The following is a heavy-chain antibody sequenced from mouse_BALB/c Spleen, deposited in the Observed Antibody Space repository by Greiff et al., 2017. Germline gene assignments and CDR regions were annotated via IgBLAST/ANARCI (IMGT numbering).Heavy chain of an antibody. V-gene: IGHV5-15*02. CDR1: GLTFSDYG. Sequence: EVKLVESGGGLVQPGGSRKLSCAASGLTFSDYGMAWVRQAPGKGPEWVAFISNLAYSIYYADTVTGRFTISRENAKNTLYLEMSSLRSEDTAMYYCARRGSNWELAYWGQGTLVTVAA. D-gene: IGHD4-1*01. J-gene: IGHJ3*01. CDR2: ISNLAYSI. CDR3: ARRGSNWELAY.